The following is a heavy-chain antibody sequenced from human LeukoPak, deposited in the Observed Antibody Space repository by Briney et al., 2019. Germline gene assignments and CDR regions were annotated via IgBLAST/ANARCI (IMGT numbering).Heavy chain of an antibody. Sequence: SETLSLTCTVSGGSISSYYWSWIRQPPGKRLEWIGHIYYSGSTNYNPSLKSRVTISVDTSKNQFSLKLSSVTAADTAVYYCTSGSSIRSVYQDTLYYFDSWGQGTLVTVSS. CDR3: TSGSSIRSVYQDTLYYFDS. J-gene: IGHJ4*02. CDR1: GGSISSYY. D-gene: IGHD2-8*01. CDR2: IYYSGST. V-gene: IGHV4-59*01.